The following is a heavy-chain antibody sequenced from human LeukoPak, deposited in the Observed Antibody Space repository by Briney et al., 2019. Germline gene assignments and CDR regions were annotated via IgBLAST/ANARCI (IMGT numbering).Heavy chain of an antibody. D-gene: IGHD5-12*01. Sequence: ASVKVSCKASGYTFTSYDINWVRQATGQGLEWMGWMNPNSGNTGYAQKFQGRVTMTRNTSISTAYMELSSLRSEDTAEYYCATATTQYDAFDIWGQGTMVTVSS. CDR3: ATATTQYDAFDI. CDR1: GYTFTSYD. CDR2: MNPNSGNT. J-gene: IGHJ3*02. V-gene: IGHV1-8*01.